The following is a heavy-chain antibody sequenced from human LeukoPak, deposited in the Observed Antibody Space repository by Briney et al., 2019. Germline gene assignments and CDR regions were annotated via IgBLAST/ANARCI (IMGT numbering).Heavy chain of an antibody. CDR1: GITLSSYW. D-gene: IGHD4-11*01. V-gene: IGHV3-74*01. Sequence: GGSLRLSCAASGITLSSYWMHWVRQAPGKGLVWVSRIDIDESSTNYADSVKGRFTISRDNAKNTLYLQMNSLRAEDTAVYYCTRGLQGIDYWGQGTLVTVSS. CDR2: IDIDESST. J-gene: IGHJ4*02. CDR3: TRGLQGIDY.